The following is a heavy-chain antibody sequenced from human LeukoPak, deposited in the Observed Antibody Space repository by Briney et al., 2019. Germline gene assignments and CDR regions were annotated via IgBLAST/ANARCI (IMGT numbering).Heavy chain of an antibody. CDR2: IYYSGST. D-gene: IGHD6-19*01. Sequence: SETLSLTCAVYGGSFSGYYWSWIRQPPGKGLEWIGYIYYSGSTNYNPSLKSRVTISVDTSKNQFSLKLSSVTAADTAVYYCATTTGYSSGWSSLGAFDIWGQGTMVTVSS. CDR1: GGSFSGYY. J-gene: IGHJ3*02. V-gene: IGHV4-59*01. CDR3: ATTTGYSSGWSSLGAFDI.